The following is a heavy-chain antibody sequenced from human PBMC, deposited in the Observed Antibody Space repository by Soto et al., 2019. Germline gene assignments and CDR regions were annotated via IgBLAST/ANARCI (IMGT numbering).Heavy chain of an antibody. D-gene: IGHD3-9*01. CDR2: IHYSGST. CDR1: WGSISGYY. Sequence: SETPSLTCFVSWGSISGYYGGWGRQPPGKGLEWIGYIHYSGSTTYNSSLKGRVTMSVDTSKNQFSLKLSSVTAADTAVYYCARRRYADWAFDYWGQGTLVTVSS. V-gene: IGHV4-59*08. CDR3: ARRRYADWAFDY. J-gene: IGHJ4*02.